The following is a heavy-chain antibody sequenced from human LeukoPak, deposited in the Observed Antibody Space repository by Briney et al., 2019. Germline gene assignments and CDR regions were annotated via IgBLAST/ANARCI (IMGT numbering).Heavy chain of an antibody. V-gene: IGHV4-34*01. Sequence: PSETLSLTCAVYGGSFSGYYWSWIRQPPGKGLEWIGEINHSGSTNYNPSLKSRVTISVDTSKNQFSLKLSSVTAADTAVYYCARGRTEDWFDPWGQGTLVTVSS. CDR3: ARGRTEDWFDP. D-gene: IGHD3/OR15-3a*01. CDR1: GGSFSGYY. J-gene: IGHJ5*02. CDR2: INHSGST.